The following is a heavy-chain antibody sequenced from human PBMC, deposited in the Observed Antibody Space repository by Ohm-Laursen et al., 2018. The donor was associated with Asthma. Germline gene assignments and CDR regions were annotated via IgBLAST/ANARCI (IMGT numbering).Heavy chain of an antibody. V-gene: IGHV1-46*01. CDR2: INPSGGST. J-gene: IGHJ4*02. Sequence: ASVKVSCNASGYTFTGYYMHWVRQAPGQGLEWMGIINPSGGSTSYAQKFQGRVTMTRDTSTSTVYMELSSLRSEDTAVYYCASERWLQFPPVYWGQGTLVTVSS. D-gene: IGHD5-24*01. CDR3: ASERWLQFPPVY. CDR1: GYTFTGYY.